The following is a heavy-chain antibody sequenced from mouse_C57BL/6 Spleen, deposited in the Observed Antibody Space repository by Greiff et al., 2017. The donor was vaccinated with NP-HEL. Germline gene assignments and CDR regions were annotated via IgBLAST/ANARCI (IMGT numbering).Heavy chain of an antibody. J-gene: IGHJ2*01. CDR1: GEKGRSDG. CDR2: INPSKGGT. Sequence: QVQLQQPGTELVKPGDAVKRSCKAGGEKGRSDGRHGGKQRGGQGREGMGKINPSKGGTNYNEKFKSKATLTVDKSSSTAYMQLSSLTSEDSAVYYCARSRWASPLDYWGQGTTLTVSS. CDR3: ARSRWASPLDY. V-gene: IGHV1-53*01. D-gene: IGHD1-1*02.